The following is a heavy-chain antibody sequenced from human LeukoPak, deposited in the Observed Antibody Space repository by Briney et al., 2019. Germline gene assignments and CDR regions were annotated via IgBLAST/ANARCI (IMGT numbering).Heavy chain of an antibody. V-gene: IGHV3-66*01. Sequence: GGSLRLSCAASGFTVSSNYMSWVRQAPGKGLEWVSVIYSGGSTYYADSVKGRFTISRDNSKNTLYPQMNSLRAEDTAVYYCARWGRDLDAFDIWGQGTMVTVSS. CDR1: GFTVSSNY. D-gene: IGHD3-16*01. CDR2: IYSGGST. J-gene: IGHJ3*02. CDR3: ARWGRDLDAFDI.